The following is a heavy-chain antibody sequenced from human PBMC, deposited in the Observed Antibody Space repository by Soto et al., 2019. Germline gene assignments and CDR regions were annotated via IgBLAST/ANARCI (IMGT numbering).Heavy chain of an antibody. CDR3: AGESIGMVGLVSY. Sequence: PSETLSLTCTVSGGSISSNSYYWDWIRQPPGKGLEWIGSLFYSGAPYHTPSLKSRVTISVDTSKNQFSLKLSSVTAADTAMYYCAGESIGMVGLVSYWGQGSLVTVSS. CDR1: GGSISSNSYY. J-gene: IGHJ4*02. V-gene: IGHV4-39*02. CDR2: LFYSGAP. D-gene: IGHD2-21*01.